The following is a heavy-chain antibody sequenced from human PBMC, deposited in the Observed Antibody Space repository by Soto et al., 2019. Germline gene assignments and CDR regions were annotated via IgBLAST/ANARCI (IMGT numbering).Heavy chain of an antibody. D-gene: IGHD3-10*01. CDR2: IYHSGST. J-gene: IGHJ5*02. CDR3: ARGIYYGSGTYYLNWFDP. CDR1: GDSIISGNW. V-gene: IGHV4-4*02. Sequence: SETLSLTCAVSGDSIISGNWWSWVRQPPRKGLEWIGEIYHSGSTNYNPSLKSRVIMSVDKSKSQFSLKLSSVTAADTAVYYCARGIYYGSGTYYLNWFDPWGQGTLVTVSS.